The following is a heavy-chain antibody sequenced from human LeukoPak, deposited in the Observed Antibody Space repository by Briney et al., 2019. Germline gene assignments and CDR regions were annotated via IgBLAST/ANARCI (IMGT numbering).Heavy chain of an antibody. CDR1: GFSVTTDH. V-gene: IGHV3-53*01. CDR3: ARVWELSFDY. Sequence: PGGSLRLSCAASGFSVTTDHMSWVRQAPGEGLEWVSVIYNDGKTYHANSVKGRFTISRDNSKNTVHLQMNGLRGEDTAVYYCARVWELSFDYWGQGTLVTVSS. CDR2: IYNDGKT. J-gene: IGHJ4*02. D-gene: IGHD1-26*01.